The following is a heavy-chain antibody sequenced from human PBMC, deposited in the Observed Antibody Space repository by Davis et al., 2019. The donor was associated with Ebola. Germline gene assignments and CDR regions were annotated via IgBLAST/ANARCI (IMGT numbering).Heavy chain of an antibody. CDR2: INPSGGST. CDR1: GYTFTSYG. V-gene: IGHV1-46*01. CDR3: ARGYGYSYGKKNYYYGMDV. J-gene: IGHJ6*04. Sequence: AASVKVSCKASGYTFTSYGISWVRQAPGQGLEWMGIINPSGGSTSYAQKFQGRVTMTRDTSTSTVYMELSSLRSEDTAVYYCARGYGYSYGKKNYYYGMDVWGKGTTVTDSS. D-gene: IGHD5-18*01.